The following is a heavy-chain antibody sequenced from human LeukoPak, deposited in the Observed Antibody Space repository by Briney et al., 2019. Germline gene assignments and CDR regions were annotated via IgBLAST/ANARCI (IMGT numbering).Heavy chain of an antibody. CDR3: ASEYCSGGNCYFDY. V-gene: IGHV5-51*01. CDR2: IFPGDSDT. D-gene: IGHD2-15*01. J-gene: IGHJ4*02. Sequence: KSGESLKISCKGSEYSFATYWIGWVRQMPGQGLEWMGIIFPGDSDTSYSPSFQGQVTISADKSISTAYLQWSSLKASDTAIYYCASEYCSGGNCYFDYWGQGTLVTVSS. CDR1: EYSFATYW.